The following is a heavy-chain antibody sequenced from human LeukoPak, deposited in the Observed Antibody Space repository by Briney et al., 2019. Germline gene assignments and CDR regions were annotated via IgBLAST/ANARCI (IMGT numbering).Heavy chain of an antibody. V-gene: IGHV4-34*01. CDR2: INHSGST. Sequence: SETLSLTCAVYGGSFSGFYWSWLRQPPGKGLEWIGEINHSGSTNYNPSLKSRVTISVDTSKNQFSLKLSSVTAADTAVYYCARGLAWYSSSYYFDYWGQGTLVTVSS. CDR1: GGSFSGFY. J-gene: IGHJ4*02. CDR3: ARGLAWYSSSYYFDY. D-gene: IGHD6-6*01.